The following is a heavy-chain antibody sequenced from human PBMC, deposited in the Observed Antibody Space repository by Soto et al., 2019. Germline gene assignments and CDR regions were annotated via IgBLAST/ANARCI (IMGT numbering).Heavy chain of an antibody. V-gene: IGHV4-59*01. J-gene: IGHJ4*02. CDR3: ARGVGSSPPQY. D-gene: IGHD1-26*01. Sequence: SETLSLTCTISGGSISVYYWSWIRQSPRQGLEWIGYVYDNGRPYYSPSLKSRVIISADTSKNQISLKLTSATAADTAVYYCARGVGSSPPQYWGRGAPVTVS. CDR2: VYDNGRP. CDR1: GGSISVYY.